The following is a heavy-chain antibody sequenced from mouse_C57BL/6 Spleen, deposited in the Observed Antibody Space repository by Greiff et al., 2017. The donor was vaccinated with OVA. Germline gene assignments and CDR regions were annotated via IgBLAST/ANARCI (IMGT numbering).Heavy chain of an antibody. CDR3: TRRTYYSNLGYCDY. J-gene: IGHJ2*01. V-gene: IGHV1-15*01. Sequence: QVQLQQSGAELVRPGASVTLSCKASGYTFTDYEMHWVKQTPVHGLEWIGAIDPETGGTAYNQKFKGKAILTADKSSSTAYMELRSLTSEDSAVYYCTRRTYYSNLGYCDYWGQGTTLTVSS. D-gene: IGHD2-5*01. CDR1: GYTFTDYE. CDR2: IDPETGGT.